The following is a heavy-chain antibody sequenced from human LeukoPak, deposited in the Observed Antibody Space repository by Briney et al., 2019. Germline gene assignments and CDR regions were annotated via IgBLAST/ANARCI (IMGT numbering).Heavy chain of an antibody. CDR1: GGSISSYY. CDR3: TRRDTSGYYYY. Sequence: SETLSLTCTVSGGSISSYYWSWIRQPPGKGLEWIGYIYSSGSTNYNPSLKSRVTIPVDTSKNQFSLKLSSVTAADTAVYYCTRRDTSGYYYYWGQGTLVTVSS. V-gene: IGHV4-59*08. J-gene: IGHJ4*02. D-gene: IGHD3-22*01. CDR2: IYSSGST.